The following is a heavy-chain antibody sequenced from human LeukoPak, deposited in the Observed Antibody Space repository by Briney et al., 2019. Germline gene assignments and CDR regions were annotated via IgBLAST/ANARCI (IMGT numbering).Heavy chain of an antibody. CDR3: ARGLGSSWYALDF. J-gene: IGHJ4*02. Sequence: GGPLRLSCAAPGFTFSDYYMSWIRQAPGKGLEWVSSISSSSSYIYYADSVKGRFTISRDNAKYSLYLQMNSLRAEDTAVYYCARGLGSSWYALDFCGQGTLVTVPS. CDR2: ISSSSSYI. CDR1: GFTFSDYY. V-gene: IGHV3-11*06. D-gene: IGHD6-13*01.